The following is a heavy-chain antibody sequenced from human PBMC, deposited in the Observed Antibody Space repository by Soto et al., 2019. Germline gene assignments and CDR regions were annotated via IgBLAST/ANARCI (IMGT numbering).Heavy chain of an antibody. Sequence: QPGGSLRLSCAASGFTFSSYEMNWVRQAPGKGLEWVSYISSSGSTIYYADSVKGRFTISRDNAKNSLYLQMNSLRAEDTAVYYCARELYCTNGVCSWDAFDIWGQGTMVTV. J-gene: IGHJ3*02. D-gene: IGHD2-8*01. CDR1: GFTFSSYE. V-gene: IGHV3-48*03. CDR3: ARELYCTNGVCSWDAFDI. CDR2: ISSSGSTI.